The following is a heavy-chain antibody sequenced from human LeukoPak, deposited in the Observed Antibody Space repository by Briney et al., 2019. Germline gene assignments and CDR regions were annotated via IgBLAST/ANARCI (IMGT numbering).Heavy chain of an antibody. CDR2: IYYNGST. CDR3: ARVSGYSYYFDY. CDR1: GGSISSGDYY. D-gene: IGHD3-22*01. Sequence: SETLSLTCTVSGGSISSGDYYWSWIRQPPGKGLEWIGYIYYNGSTYYNPSLKSRVTISVDTSKNQFSLKLSSVTAADTAVYYCARVSGYSYYFDYWGQGTLVTVSS. J-gene: IGHJ4*02. V-gene: IGHV4-30-4*01.